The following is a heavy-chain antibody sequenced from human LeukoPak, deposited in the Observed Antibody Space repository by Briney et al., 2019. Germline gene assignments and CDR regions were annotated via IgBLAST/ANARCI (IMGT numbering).Heavy chain of an antibody. Sequence: ASVKVSCKASGYTFTSYDINWVRQATGQGLEWMGWMNPNSGDTGYAQKFQGRVTMTRNTSISTAYMELSSLRSEDTAVYYCARSPTTDSRFDPWGQGTLVTVSS. CDR2: MNPNSGDT. CDR1: GYTFTSYD. CDR3: ARSPTTDSRFDP. D-gene: IGHD3-22*01. J-gene: IGHJ5*02. V-gene: IGHV1-8*01.